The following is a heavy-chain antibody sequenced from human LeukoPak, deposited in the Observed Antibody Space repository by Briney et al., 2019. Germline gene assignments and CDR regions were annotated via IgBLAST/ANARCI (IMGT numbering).Heavy chain of an antibody. CDR1: GGSISSYY. CDR2: IYTSGST. J-gene: IGHJ4*02. V-gene: IGHV4-4*07. Sequence: PSETLSLTCTVSGGSISSYYWSWIRQPAGKGLEWIGRIYTSGSTNYNPSLKSRVTMSVDTSKNQVSLKLNSVTDADTAVYYCTRGREYGDYLDYWGQGTLVTVSS. D-gene: IGHD2/OR15-2a*01. CDR3: TRGREYGDYLDY.